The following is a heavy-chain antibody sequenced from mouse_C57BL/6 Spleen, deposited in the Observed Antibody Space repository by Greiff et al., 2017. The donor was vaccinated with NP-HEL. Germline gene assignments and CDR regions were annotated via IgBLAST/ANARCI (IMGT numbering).Heavy chain of an antibody. CDR3: AKNSRTGTGYFDV. CDR1: GFSLTSYG. D-gene: IGHD4-1*01. CDR2: IWRGGST. V-gene: IGHV2-5*01. J-gene: IGHJ1*03. Sequence: QVQLQQSGPGLVQPSQSLSITCTVSGFSLTSYGVHWVRQSPGKGLEWLGVIWRGGSTDYNAAFMSRLSITKDNSKSQVFFKMNSLQADDTAIYYCAKNSRTGTGYFDVWGTGTTVTVSS.